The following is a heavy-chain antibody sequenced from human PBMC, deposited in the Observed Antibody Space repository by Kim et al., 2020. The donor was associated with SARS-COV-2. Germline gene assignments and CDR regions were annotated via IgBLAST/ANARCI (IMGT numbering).Heavy chain of an antibody. Sequence: GGSLRLSCAASGLSFDDSAMNWVRQPPGKGLEWVAVISYDGRNKDYADSVKGRFTISRDNPKRTLYLQMNSLRVEDTAVYYCARGNYYESVGLSDYSTGMDVWGQGTTVTVSS. V-gene: IGHV3-30-3*01. CDR3: ARGNYYESVGLSDYSTGMDV. CDR1: GLSFDDSA. CDR2: ISYDGRNK. D-gene: IGHD3-22*01. J-gene: IGHJ6*02.